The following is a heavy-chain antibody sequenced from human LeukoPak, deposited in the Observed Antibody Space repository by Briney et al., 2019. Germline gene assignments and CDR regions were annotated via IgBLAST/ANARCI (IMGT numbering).Heavy chain of an antibody. V-gene: IGHV4-34*01. Sequence: SETLSLTCAVYGGSFSGYYWSWIRQPPGKGLEWIGEINHSGSTNYNPSLKSRVTISLDTSKNQFSLKLNSVTAADTAVYYCATESCSSTSCDFDYWGQGTLVTVSS. J-gene: IGHJ4*02. CDR2: INHSGST. CDR3: ATESCSSTSCDFDY. D-gene: IGHD2-2*01. CDR1: GGSFSGYY.